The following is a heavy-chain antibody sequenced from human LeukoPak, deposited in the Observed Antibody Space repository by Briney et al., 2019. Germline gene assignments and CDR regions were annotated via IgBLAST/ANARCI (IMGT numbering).Heavy chain of an antibody. Sequence: ASVKVSCKASGYTFTTYGITWVRQAPGQGLEWMGWISTYSGNTNYALKFQGRLTMTTDTSTSTVNMELRSLRSDDTAVYYCARDMVQYTHGDGGYWGQGTLVTVSS. J-gene: IGHJ4*02. CDR1: GYTFTTYG. D-gene: IGHD4/OR15-4a*01. V-gene: IGHV1-18*01. CDR3: ARDMVQYTHGDGGY. CDR2: ISTYSGNT.